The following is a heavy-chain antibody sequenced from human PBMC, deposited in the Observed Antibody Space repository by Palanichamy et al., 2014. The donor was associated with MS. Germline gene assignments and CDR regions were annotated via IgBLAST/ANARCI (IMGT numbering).Heavy chain of an antibody. J-gene: IGHJ6*02. CDR3: ARDRMSIAARNTYYGMDV. Sequence: EVQLVESGGGLVQPGGSLRLSCAASGFTFSSYEMNWVRQAPGKGLEWVSYISSSGSTIYYADSVKGRFTISRDNAKNSLYPQMNSLRAEDTAVYYCARDRMSIAARNTYYGMDVWGQGTTVTVSS. CDR1: GFTFSSYE. CDR2: ISSSGSTI. V-gene: IGHV3-48*03. D-gene: IGHD6-6*01.